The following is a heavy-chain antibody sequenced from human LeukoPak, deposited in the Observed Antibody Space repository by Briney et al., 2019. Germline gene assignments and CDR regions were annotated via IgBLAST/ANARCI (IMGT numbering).Heavy chain of an antibody. D-gene: IGHD3-10*01. CDR1: GFTFSSYS. CDR2: ISSSSSYI. V-gene: IGHV3-21*01. Sequence: GGSLRLSCAASGFTFSSYSMNWVRQAPGKGLEWVSSISSSSSYIYYADSVKGRFTISRDNAKNSLYLQMNSLRAEDTAVYYCARDQAGSGHYADYWGQGTLVTVSS. J-gene: IGHJ4*02. CDR3: ARDQAGSGHYADY.